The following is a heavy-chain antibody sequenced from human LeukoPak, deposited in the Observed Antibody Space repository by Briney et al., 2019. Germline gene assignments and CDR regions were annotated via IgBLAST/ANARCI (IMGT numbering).Heavy chain of an antibody. Sequence: ASVKVSCKASGYTFNSYGISWVRQAPGQGLEWMGWINPNSGGTNYAQKFQGRVTMTRDTSISTAYMELSSLRADDTAVYYCAKGETVSATWDYWGQGTLVTVSS. D-gene: IGHD6-19*01. CDR1: GYTFNSYG. J-gene: IGHJ4*02. V-gene: IGHV1-2*02. CDR2: INPNSGGT. CDR3: AKGETVSATWDY.